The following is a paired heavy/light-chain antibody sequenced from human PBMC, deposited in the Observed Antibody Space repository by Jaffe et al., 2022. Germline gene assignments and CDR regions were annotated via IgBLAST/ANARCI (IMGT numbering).Heavy chain of an antibody. D-gene: IGHD1-20*01. CDR2: ISSSSSYI. Sequence: EVQLVESGGGLVKPGGSLRLSCAASGFTFSSYSMNWVRQAPGKGLEWVSSISSSSSYIYYADSVKGRFTISRDNAKNSLYLQMNSLRAEDTAVYYCARHPPRITTGPLGRGYYYYYMDVWGKGTTVTVSS. CDR3: ARHPPRITTGPLGRGYYYYYMDV. V-gene: IGHV3-21*01. J-gene: IGHJ6*03. CDR1: GFTFSSYS.
Light chain of an antibody. V-gene: IGKV3-11*01. CDR1: QSVSSY. Sequence: EIVLTQSPATLSLSPGERATLSCRASQSVSSYLAWYQQKPGQAPRLLIYDASNRATGIPARFSGSGSGTDFTLTISSLEPEDFAVYYCQQRSNWRITFGQGTRLEIK. CDR2: DAS. J-gene: IGKJ5*01. CDR3: QQRSNWRIT.